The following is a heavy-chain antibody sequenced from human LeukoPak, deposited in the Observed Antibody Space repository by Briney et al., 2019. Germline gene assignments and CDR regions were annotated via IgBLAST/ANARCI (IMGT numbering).Heavy chain of an antibody. V-gene: IGHV4-4*02. Sequence: SGTLSLTCAVSGGSISSSNWWSWVRQPPGKGLEWIGEIYHSGSTNYNPSLKSRVTISVDKSKNQFSLKLSSVTAADTAVYYCASGRGVTKDNWFDPWGQGTLVTVSS. CDR2: IYHSGST. J-gene: IGHJ5*02. CDR1: GGSISSSNW. CDR3: ASGRGVTKDNWFDP. D-gene: IGHD4-17*01.